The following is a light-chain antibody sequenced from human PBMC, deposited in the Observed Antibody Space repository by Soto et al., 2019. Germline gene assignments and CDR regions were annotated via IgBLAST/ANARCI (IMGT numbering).Light chain of an antibody. CDR3: RQRSSWPLLT. CDR2: DAS. J-gene: IGKJ4*01. Sequence: IVLTQSPATLSLSPGERATLSCRASQSVSNYLAWFQQNPGQAPRLLIYDASNRATGIPARFSGSGSGTDFTLTISSLEPEDCAVYYCRQRSSWPLLTFGGGTKVEI. CDR1: QSVSNY. V-gene: IGKV3-11*01.